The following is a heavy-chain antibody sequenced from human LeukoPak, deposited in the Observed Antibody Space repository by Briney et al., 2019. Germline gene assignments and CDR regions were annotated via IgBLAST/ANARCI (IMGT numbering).Heavy chain of an antibody. V-gene: IGHV3-30-3*01. D-gene: IGHD6-19*01. Sequence: GGSLRLSCAASGFTFSSYAIRWVRQAPGKGLEWVALISYDGNNKYYADSVKGRFTISRDNSKNTLYLQMNSLRAEDTAVYYCARDPITKQWLVQEAFFDYWGQGTLVTVSS. CDR2: ISYDGNNK. CDR3: ARDPITKQWLVQEAFFDY. J-gene: IGHJ4*02. CDR1: GFTFSSYA.